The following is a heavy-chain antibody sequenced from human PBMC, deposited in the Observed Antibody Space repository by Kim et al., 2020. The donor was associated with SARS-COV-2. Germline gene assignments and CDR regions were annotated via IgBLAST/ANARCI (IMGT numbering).Heavy chain of an antibody. CDR2: T. V-gene: IGHV4-31*02. J-gene: IGHJ4*02. CDR3: ARGILRRLINY. Sequence: TYSNPSLKSRVTISVNTSKNQSSLKLSSVTAADTAVYYCARGILRRLINYWGQGTLVTVSS. D-gene: IGHD4-17*01.